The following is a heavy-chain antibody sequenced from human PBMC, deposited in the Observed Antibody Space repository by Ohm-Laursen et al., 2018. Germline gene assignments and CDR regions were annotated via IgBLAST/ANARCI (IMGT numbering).Heavy chain of an antibody. CDR1: GYTFTSYY. Sequence: ASVKVSCKASGYTFTSYYMHWVRQAPGQGLEWMGIINPSGGSTSYAQKFQGRVTMTRDTSTSTVYMELSSLRSEDTAVYYCARTSSGSYSGGRYYYYYGMDVWGQGTTVTVSS. CDR3: ARTSSGSYSGGRYYYYYGMDV. V-gene: IGHV1-46*01. J-gene: IGHJ6*02. CDR2: INPSGGST. D-gene: IGHD1-26*01.